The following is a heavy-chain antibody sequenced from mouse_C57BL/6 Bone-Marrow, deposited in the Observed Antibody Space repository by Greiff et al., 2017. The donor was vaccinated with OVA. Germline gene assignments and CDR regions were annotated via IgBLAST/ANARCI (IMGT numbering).Heavy chain of an antibody. CDR1: GYTFTSYG. CDR2: IYPRSGNT. V-gene: IGHV1-81*01. J-gene: IGHJ3*01. D-gene: IGHD1-1*01. Sequence: LEESGAELARPGASVKLSCKASGYTFTSYGISWVKQRTGQGLEWIGEIYPRSGNTYYNEKFKGKATLTADKSSSTAYMELRSLTSEDSAVYFCVGSSPWFAYWGQGTLVTVSA. CDR3: VGSSPWFAY.